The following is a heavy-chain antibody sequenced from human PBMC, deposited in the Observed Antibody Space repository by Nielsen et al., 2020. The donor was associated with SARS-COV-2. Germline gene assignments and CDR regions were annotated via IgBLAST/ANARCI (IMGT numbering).Heavy chain of an antibody. J-gene: IGHJ2*01. V-gene: IGHV4-59*12. D-gene: IGHD1-14*01. CDR1: GGSISSYY. CDR2: IYYSGST. Sequence: SETLSLTCTVSGGSISSYYWSWIRQPPGKGLEWIGYIYYSGSTNYNPSLKSRVTISVDTSKNQFSLELSSVTAADTAVYYCARGPEGWYFDLWGRGTLVTVSS. CDR3: ARGPEGWYFDL.